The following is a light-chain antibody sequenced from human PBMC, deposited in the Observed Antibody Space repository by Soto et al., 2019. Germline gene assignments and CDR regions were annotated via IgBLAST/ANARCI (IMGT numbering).Light chain of an antibody. Sequence: EIVMTQSPATLSVSPGERVTLSCRASQSVRNNLAWYQQKPGQAPRLLIYGASTRATGIPARFSGSGSGTEFTLTISSLQSEDSAVYYCHQYNSWPRGTFGPGTKVEIK. CDR3: HQYNSWPRGT. V-gene: IGKV3-15*01. CDR1: QSVRNN. CDR2: GAS. J-gene: IGKJ3*01.